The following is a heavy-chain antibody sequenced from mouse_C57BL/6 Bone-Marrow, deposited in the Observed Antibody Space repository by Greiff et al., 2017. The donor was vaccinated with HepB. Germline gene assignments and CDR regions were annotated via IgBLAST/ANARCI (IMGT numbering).Heavy chain of an antibody. Sequence: EVKLQESGGGLVKPGGSLKLSCAASGFTFSDYGMHWVRQAPEKGLEWVAYISSGSSNIYYADTVKCRFTISRDNAKNTLFLQMTSLRSEDTAMYYCARGFYYYGSSYWYFDVWGTGTTVTVSS. D-gene: IGHD1-1*01. J-gene: IGHJ1*03. V-gene: IGHV5-17*01. CDR3: ARGFYYYGSSYWYFDV. CDR1: GFTFSDYG. CDR2: ISSGSSNI.